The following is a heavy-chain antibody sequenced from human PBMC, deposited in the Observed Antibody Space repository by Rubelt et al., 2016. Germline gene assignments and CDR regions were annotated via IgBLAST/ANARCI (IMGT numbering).Heavy chain of an antibody. D-gene: IGHD1-1*01. CDR2: IKSKTDGGTT. CDR1: GFTVYNNF. J-gene: IGHJ4*02. Sequence: EVRLVESGGGLIQPGGSLRLSCAASGFTVYNNFMSWVRQAPGKGLEWVGRIKSKTDGGTTDYAAPVKGRFTISRDDSKNTLYLQMNSLKTEDTAVYYCTTSPIGVTNDNDYWGQGTLVTVSS. V-gene: IGHV3-15*01. CDR3: TTSPIGVTNDNDY.